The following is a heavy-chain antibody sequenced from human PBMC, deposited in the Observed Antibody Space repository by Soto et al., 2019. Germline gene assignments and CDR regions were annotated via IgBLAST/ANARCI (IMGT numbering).Heavy chain of an antibody. D-gene: IGHD6-19*01. J-gene: IGHJ5*02. V-gene: IGHV4-59*01. CDR3: ARDRGQQWLGRSNWFEP. CDR2: IYYRGST. CDR1: GFTFSDYY. Sequence: TGGSLRLSCAASGFTFSDYYISWIRQAPGKGLEWIWYIYYRGSTNYNPSLKSRVTISVDTSKDQFSLKVSSVTAADTAVYYCARDRGQQWLGRSNWFEPWGQGALVTVSS.